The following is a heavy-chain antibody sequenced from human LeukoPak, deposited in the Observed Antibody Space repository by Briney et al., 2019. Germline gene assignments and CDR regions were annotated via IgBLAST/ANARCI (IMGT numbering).Heavy chain of an antibody. CDR2: INPSGGST. Sequence: ASVKVSCKASGYTFTSYYMHWVRQAPGQGLEWMGIINPSGGSTSYAQKFQGRVTMTRDTSTSTVYMELSSLRSEDTAVYSCAIPREDCSGGSCYQDYFDYWGQGTLVTVSS. D-gene: IGHD2-15*01. J-gene: IGHJ4*02. V-gene: IGHV1-46*01. CDR3: AIPREDCSGGSCYQDYFDY. CDR1: GYTFTSYY.